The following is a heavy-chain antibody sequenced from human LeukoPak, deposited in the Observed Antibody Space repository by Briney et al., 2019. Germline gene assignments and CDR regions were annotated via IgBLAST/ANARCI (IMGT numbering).Heavy chain of an antibody. Sequence: GGSLRLSCAASGFTFSSDWMSWVRQAPGKGLEWVANIKQDGSEKYYVDSVKGRFTISRDNAKNSLYLQMNSLRAEHTAVYYCARIYPSGTEFDYWGQGTLVTVSS. V-gene: IGHV3-7*01. CDR1: GFTFSSDW. D-gene: IGHD2-15*01. J-gene: IGHJ4*02. CDR2: IKQDGSEK. CDR3: ARIYPSGTEFDY.